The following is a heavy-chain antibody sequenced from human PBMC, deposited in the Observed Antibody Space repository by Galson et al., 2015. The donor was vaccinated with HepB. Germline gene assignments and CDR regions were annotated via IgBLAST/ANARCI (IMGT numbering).Heavy chain of an antibody. CDR2: IIPILGIA. V-gene: IGHV1-69*04. CDR3: ARDPPTSYGMDV. Sequence: SVKVSCKASGGTFSSYAISWVRQAPGQGLEWMGRIIPILGIANYAQKFQGRVTITADKSTSTAYMELSSLRSEDTAVYYCARDPPTSYGMDVWGQGTTVTVSS. D-gene: IGHD3-16*01. CDR1: GGTFSSYA. J-gene: IGHJ6*02.